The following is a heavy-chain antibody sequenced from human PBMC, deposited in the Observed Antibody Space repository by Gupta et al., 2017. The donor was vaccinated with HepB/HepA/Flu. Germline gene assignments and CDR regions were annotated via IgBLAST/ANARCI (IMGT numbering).Heavy chain of an antibody. D-gene: IGHD3-22*01. CDR2: ISYSGSA. V-gene: IGHV4-39*01. J-gene: IGHJ4*02. Sequence: QLPLQESGPGLVKPSETLSLTCTVTGGPISNSYHSWGWIRQPPGKGLEYIGNISYSGSAYYNPSLKSRVTLSVDTSKNQFSLRLSSVTAADTAVYYCGSWVGLEFAGSGLHFWGQGSLVAVSS. CDR3: GSWVGLEFAGSGLHF. CDR1: GGPISNSYHS.